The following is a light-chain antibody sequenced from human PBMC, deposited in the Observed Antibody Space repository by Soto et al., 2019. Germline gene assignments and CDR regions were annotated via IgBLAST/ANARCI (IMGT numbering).Light chain of an antibody. J-gene: IGKJ1*01. V-gene: IGKV1-5*01. CDR3: QQYNSYSWP. CDR2: DAS. CDR1: QSISSW. Sequence: DIQMTQSASTLSASVGDRVTITCRASQSISSWLAWYQQKPGKAPKLLIYDASSLESGVPSRFSGSGSGTEFTLTISSLQPDDFATYYCQQYNSYSWPFGQGTKVDIK.